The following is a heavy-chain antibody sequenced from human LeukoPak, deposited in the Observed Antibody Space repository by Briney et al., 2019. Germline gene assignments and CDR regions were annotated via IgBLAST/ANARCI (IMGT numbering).Heavy chain of an antibody. V-gene: IGHV4-39*07. D-gene: IGHD5-12*01. CDR3: ARKGYDYGWFDP. CDR2: IYYSGST. Sequence: SETLSLTCTVSGGSISSSSYYWGWIRQPPGKGLQWIGSIYYSGSTYYNPSLKSRVTISVDTSKNQFSLKLSSVTAADTAVYYCARKGYDYGWFDPWGQGTLVTVSS. J-gene: IGHJ5*02. CDR1: GGSISSSSYY.